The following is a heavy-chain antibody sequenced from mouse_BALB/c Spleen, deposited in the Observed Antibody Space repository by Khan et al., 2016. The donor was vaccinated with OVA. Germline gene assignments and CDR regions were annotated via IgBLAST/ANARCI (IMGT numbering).Heavy chain of an antibody. CDR1: GYTFTDYI. Sequence: QVQLQQSGPELVKPGASLKVSCKASGYTFTDYIIGWVRQSTRQGLEWIGDIFPGSDTPYYNEKFKDKATLTADKSSNTAYMQLSSLTAEDSAVYVGARGGYSVVAYWGQGTLVTVSA. CDR3: ARGGYSVVAY. J-gene: IGHJ3*01. D-gene: IGHD1-1*02. CDR2: IFPGSDTP. V-gene: IGHV1-77*01.